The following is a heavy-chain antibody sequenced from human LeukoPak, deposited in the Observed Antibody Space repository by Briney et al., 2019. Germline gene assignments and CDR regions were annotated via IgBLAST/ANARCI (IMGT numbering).Heavy chain of an antibody. Sequence: GGSLRLSCAGSGFTFSNYWMSWVRQAPGKGLEWVANIKQDSSEKYYVDSVKGRFTISRDNAKNSLYLQMNSLRAEDTAVYYCARVYCLGGGCFSYFDYWGQGTLVTVSS. J-gene: IGHJ4*02. V-gene: IGHV3-7*01. CDR3: ARVYCLGGGCFSYFDY. CDR2: IKQDSSEK. D-gene: IGHD2-15*01. CDR1: GFTFSNYW.